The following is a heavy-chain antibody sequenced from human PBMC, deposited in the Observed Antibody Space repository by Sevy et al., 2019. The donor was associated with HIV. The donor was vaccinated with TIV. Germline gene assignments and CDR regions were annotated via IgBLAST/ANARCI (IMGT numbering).Heavy chain of an antibody. D-gene: IGHD6-13*01. CDR3: ARVSEWSQQLVGHLDY. CDR2: IYYSGST. CDR1: GGSISSYY. V-gene: IGHV4-59*01. J-gene: IGHJ4*02. Sequence: SETLSLTCTVSGGSISSYYWSWIRQPPGKGLEWIGYIYYSGSTNYNPSLMSRVTISVDTSKNQFSLKLSSVTAADTAVYYCARVSEWSQQLVGHLDYWGQGTLVTVSS.